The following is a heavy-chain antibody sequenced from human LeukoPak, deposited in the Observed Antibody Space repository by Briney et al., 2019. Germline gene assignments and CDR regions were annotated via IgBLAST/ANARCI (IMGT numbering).Heavy chain of an antibody. CDR1: GGTFSSYA. Sequence: ASVKVSCKASGGTFSSYAISWVRQAPGQGLEWMGGIIPIFGTANYAQKFQGRVTITTDESTSTAYMELSSLRSEDTAVYYCARSFRGIVGAKGIDAFDIWGQGTMVTVSS. D-gene: IGHD1-26*01. J-gene: IGHJ3*02. V-gene: IGHV1-69*05. CDR3: ARSFRGIVGAKGIDAFDI. CDR2: IIPIFGTA.